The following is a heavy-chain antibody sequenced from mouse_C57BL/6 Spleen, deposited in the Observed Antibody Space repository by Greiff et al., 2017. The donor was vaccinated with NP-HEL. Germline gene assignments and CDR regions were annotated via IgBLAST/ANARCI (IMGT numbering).Heavy chain of an antibody. CDR3: TKGGSGYGFAY. CDR1: GFNIKDYY. CDR2: IDPEDGDT. D-gene: IGHD3-2*02. Sequence: QLKQSGAELVRPRASVKLSCTASGFNIKDYYMHWVKQRPEQGLEWIGRIDPEDGDTEYAPKFQGKATMTADTSSNTAYLQLSSLTSEDTAVYYCTKGGSGYGFAYWGQGTLVTVSA. J-gene: IGHJ3*01. V-gene: IGHV14-1*01.